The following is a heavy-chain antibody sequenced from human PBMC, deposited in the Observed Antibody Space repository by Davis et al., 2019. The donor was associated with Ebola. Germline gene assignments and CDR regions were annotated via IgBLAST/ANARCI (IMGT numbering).Heavy chain of an antibody. Sequence: GESLKISCQGSGYSFTSYWIGWVRQMPGKGLEWMGIIYPGDSDTRYSPSFQGQVTISADKSISTAYLQWSSLKASDTAMYYCAVSSGGAGHYTNYYYYYGMDVWGQGTTVTVSS. CDR1: GYSFTSYW. V-gene: IGHV5-51*01. CDR2: IYPGDSDT. J-gene: IGHJ6*02. CDR3: AVSSGGAGHYTNYYYYYGMDV. D-gene: IGHD6-19*01.